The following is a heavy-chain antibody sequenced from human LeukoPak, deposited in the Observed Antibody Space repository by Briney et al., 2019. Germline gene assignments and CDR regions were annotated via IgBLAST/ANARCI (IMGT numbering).Heavy chain of an antibody. CDR1: GYTFTSYY. J-gene: IGHJ3*02. D-gene: IGHD5-24*01. Sequence: GASVKVSSKASGYTFTSYYMHWVRQAPGQGLEWMGIINPSGGSTSYAQKFQGRVTMTRDTSTSTVYMELSSLRSEDTAVYYCASGNGYNFRSLSMDDAFDIWGQRTMVTVSS. V-gene: IGHV1-46*03. CDR3: ASGNGYNFRSLSMDDAFDI. CDR2: INPSGGST.